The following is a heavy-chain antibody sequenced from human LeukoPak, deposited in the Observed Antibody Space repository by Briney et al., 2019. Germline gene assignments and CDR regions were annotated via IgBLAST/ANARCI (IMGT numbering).Heavy chain of an antibody. V-gene: IGHV3-7*03. CDR1: GFSFSSYW. CDR3: ASRGYSFFY. CDR2: IKQDGSEK. J-gene: IGHJ4*02. D-gene: IGHD5-18*01. Sequence: GGSLRLSCAASGFSFSSYWMNWVRQAPGKGLEWVANIKQDGSEKYYVDSVKGRFTISRDNAKNSLYLQMNSLGAEDTAVYYCASRGYSFFYWGQGTLVTVSS.